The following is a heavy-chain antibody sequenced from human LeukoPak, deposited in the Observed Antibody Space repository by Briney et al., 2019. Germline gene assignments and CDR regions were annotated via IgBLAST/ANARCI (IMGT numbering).Heavy chain of an antibody. CDR3: AKSGTTGYFYMDV. Sequence: PGKSLRLSCEASRFVFSSYGMEWVRQSPGKGLEWVALISYDGLNKYYADSVKGRFTISRDNSKDTLYLHMNSLRVEDTALYYCAKSGTTGYFYMDVWGKGTTVTVSS. J-gene: IGHJ6*03. V-gene: IGHV3-30*18. CDR2: ISYDGLNK. D-gene: IGHD1-1*01. CDR1: RFVFSSYG.